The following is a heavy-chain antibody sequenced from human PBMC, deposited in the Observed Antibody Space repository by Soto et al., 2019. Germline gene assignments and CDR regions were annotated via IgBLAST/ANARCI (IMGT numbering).Heavy chain of an antibody. CDR3: ARSQSSSWPYFDY. CDR2: IYHSGNT. V-gene: IGHV4-30-2*01. CDR1: GGSISSGGYS. Sequence: PSETLSLTCTVSGGSISSGGYSWSWIRQPPGKGLEWIGYIYHSGNTYYNPSLKSRVIISVDRSKNQFSLKLSSVTAADTAVYYCARSQSSSWPYFDYWGQGTLVTVSS. D-gene: IGHD6-13*01. J-gene: IGHJ4*02.